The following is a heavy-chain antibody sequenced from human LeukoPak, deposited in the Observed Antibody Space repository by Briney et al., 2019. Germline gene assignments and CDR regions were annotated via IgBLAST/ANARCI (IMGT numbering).Heavy chain of an antibody. CDR3: AKVKATGGGAFDI. Sequence: PGGSLRLSCAASGFTFSSYSMTWVRQAPGKGLEWVSSISSSGTSIYYADSVRGRFTISRDNAKDSLYLQMNSLRAEDTAVYYCAKVKATGGGAFDIWGQGATVTVPS. CDR2: ISSSGTSI. V-gene: IGHV3-21*01. J-gene: IGHJ3*02. CDR1: GFTFSSYS. D-gene: IGHD1-14*01.